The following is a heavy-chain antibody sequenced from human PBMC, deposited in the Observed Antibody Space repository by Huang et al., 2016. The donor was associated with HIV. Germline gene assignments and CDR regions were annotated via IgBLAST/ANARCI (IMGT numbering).Heavy chain of an antibody. V-gene: IGHV3-23*01. CDR1: GFTFNSYT. CDR3: AKSMRGRYPSQDL. CDR2: VSGSGGST. J-gene: IGHJ5*02. D-gene: IGHD3-9*01. Sequence: EVQLLESGGGLVQPGGSLRLSWAASGFTFNSYTMSWVRPAPGKGLGWVSGVSGSGGSTYYTDSVKGRFTISRDNSKNTLYLQVTSLRAEDTAMYYCAKSMRGRYPSQDLWGQGTAVTVSS.